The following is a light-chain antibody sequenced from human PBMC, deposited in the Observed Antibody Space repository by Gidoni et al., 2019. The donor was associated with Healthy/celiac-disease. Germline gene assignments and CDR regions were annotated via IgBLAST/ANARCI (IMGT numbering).Light chain of an antibody. CDR2: GNS. J-gene: IGLJ1*01. V-gene: IGLV1-40*01. Sequence: QSVLTQPTSVAGAPGKRVTLSCTGSSSNIGAGYDVHWYQQLPGTAPKLLIYGNSNRPSGVPDRFSGSKSGTSASLAITGLQAEDEADYYCQSYDSSLSGFYVFGTGTKVTVL. CDR1: SSNIGAGYD. CDR3: QSYDSSLSGFYV.